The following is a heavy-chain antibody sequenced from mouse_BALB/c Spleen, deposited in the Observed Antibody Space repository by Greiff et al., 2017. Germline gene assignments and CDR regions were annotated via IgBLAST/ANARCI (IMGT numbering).Heavy chain of an antibody. CDR1: GYTFTDYN. CDR2: INPNNGGT. Sequence: VQLQQSGPELVKPGASVKIPCKASGYTFTDYNMDWVKQSHGKSLEWIGDINPNNGGTIYNQKFKGKATLTVDKSSSTAYMELRSLTSEDTAVYYCARWDGKSLHWYFDVWGAGTTVTVSS. D-gene: IGHD2-3*01. J-gene: IGHJ1*01. V-gene: IGHV1-18*01. CDR3: ARWDGKSLHWYFDV.